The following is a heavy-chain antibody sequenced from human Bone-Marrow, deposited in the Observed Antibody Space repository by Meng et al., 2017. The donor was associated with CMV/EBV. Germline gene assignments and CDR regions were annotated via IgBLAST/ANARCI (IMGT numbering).Heavy chain of an antibody. D-gene: IGHD3-22*01. V-gene: IGHV3-7*01. CDR1: GFTFSSYW. CDR2: IKQDGSEK. J-gene: IGHJ4*02. Sequence: GESLKISCAASGFTFSSYWMSWVRQAPGKGLEWVANIKQDGSEKYYVDSVKGRFTISRDNAKNSLYLQMNSLRAEDTAVYYCARDKASGYYYYGYYFDYWGQGTLVTVYS. CDR3: ARDKASGYYYYGYYFDY.